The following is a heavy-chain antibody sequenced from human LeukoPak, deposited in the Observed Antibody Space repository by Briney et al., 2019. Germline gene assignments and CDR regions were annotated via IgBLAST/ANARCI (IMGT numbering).Heavy chain of an antibody. D-gene: IGHD3-22*01. CDR1: GFTVSSNY. V-gene: IGHV3-66*01. CDR3: ARATNRLTYYDSSGYYDY. CDR2: IYSGGST. J-gene: IGHJ4*02. Sequence: PGGSLRLSCAASGFTVSSNYMSWVRQAPGKGLEWVSVIYSGGSTYYADSVKGRFTISRDNSKNTLYLQMNSLRAEDTAVYYCARATNRLTYYDSSGYYDYWGQGTLVTVSS.